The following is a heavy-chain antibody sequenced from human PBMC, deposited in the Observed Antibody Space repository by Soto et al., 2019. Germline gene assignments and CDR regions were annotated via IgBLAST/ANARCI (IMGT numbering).Heavy chain of an antibody. J-gene: IGHJ5*02. CDR2: ISGSGGST. V-gene: IGHV3-23*01. D-gene: IGHD4-17*01. CDR1: GFTFSSYA. CDR3: AKDPSPPTVTILNRFDP. Sequence: EVQLLESGGGLVQPGGSLRLSCAASGFTFSSYAMSWVRQAPGKGLEWVSAISGSGGSTYYADSVKGRFTISRDNSKNTLYLQMNSLRAEDTAVYYCAKDPSPPTVTILNRFDPWGQGTLVTVSS.